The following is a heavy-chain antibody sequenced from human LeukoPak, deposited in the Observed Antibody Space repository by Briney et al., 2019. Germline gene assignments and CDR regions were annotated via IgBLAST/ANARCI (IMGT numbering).Heavy chain of an antibody. V-gene: IGHV3-23*01. Sequence: GGSLRLSCAASGFTFSSYAMSWVRQAPGKGLEWVSASSGSGGSTYYADSVKGRFTISRDNSKNTLYLQMNSLRAEDTAVYYCAKGTGIAVAGPPLHWGQGTLVTVSS. J-gene: IGHJ4*02. CDR2: SSGSGGST. CDR1: GFTFSSYA. CDR3: AKGTGIAVAGPPLH. D-gene: IGHD6-19*01.